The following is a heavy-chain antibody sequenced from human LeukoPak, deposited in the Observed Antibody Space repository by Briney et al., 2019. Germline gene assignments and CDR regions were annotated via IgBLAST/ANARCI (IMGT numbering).Heavy chain of an antibody. J-gene: IGHJ6*02. CDR2: IYYSGST. Sequence: SETLSLTCTVSGDSISSYYWSWIRQPPGKGLEWIGYIYYSGSTNYNPSLKSRVTISVDTSKNQFSPKLSSVTAADTALYYCARLTARQGYYYYGMDVWGQGTTVTVSS. CDR3: ARLTARQGYYYYGMDV. CDR1: GDSISSYY. V-gene: IGHV4-59*01. D-gene: IGHD1-14*01.